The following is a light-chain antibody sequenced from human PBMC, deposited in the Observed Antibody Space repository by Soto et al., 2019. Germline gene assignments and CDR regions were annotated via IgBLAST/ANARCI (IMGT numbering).Light chain of an antibody. Sequence: EIVFTHSPSTLSLSPGKRATLSCRASQSVSSSYLAWYQQKPGQAPRLLIYGASSRATGIPDRFSGSGSGTDLTLTISILELEDFAVYYSQQYGSSPITFGQGTRLEIK. J-gene: IGKJ5*01. CDR3: QQYGSSPIT. V-gene: IGKV3-20*01. CDR2: GAS. CDR1: QSVSSSY.